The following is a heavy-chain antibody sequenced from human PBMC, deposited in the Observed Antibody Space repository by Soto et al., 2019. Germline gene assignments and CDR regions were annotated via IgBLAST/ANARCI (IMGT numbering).Heavy chain of an antibody. J-gene: IGHJ4*02. Sequence: QVQLVESGGGVVQPGNSLRLSCAASGFTFKNHGIHWVRQSPGKGLEWVALVSSLGSEKYYSDSVKGRFSVSRDNSKNIVYLQMNSLRPEDTALYYCAKDRLLRTYYFDFWGQGTRVAVSS. CDR1: GFTFKNHG. D-gene: IGHD2-15*01. CDR3: AKDRLLRTYYFDF. V-gene: IGHV3-30*18. CDR2: VSSLGSEK.